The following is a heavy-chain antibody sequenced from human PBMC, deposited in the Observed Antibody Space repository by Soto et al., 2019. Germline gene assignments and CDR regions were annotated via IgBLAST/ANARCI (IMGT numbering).Heavy chain of an antibody. CDR2: MSGSSSTT. Sequence: HPVGSLRLSCATSGLTFSNYAMSWVRQAPGGGLEWVSSMSGSSSTTYYADSVRGRFTISRDRSKNTLYLQMSSLRAEDTALYYCAKNQERELPRVIDFWGQGTLVTVSS. D-gene: IGHD1-7*01. J-gene: IGHJ4*02. V-gene: IGHV3-23*01. CDR3: AKNQERELPRVIDF. CDR1: GLTFSNYA.